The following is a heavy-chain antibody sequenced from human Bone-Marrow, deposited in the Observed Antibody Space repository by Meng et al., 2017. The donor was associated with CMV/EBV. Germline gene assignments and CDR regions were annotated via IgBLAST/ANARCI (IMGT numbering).Heavy chain of an antibody. CDR1: EYTFTGYY. D-gene: IGHD5-12*01. CDR3: ARVESGYEHFDY. Sequence: ASVKVSCKASEYTFTGYYMHWVRQAPGQGLEWMGWINPNSGGTNYAQKFQGRVTMTRDTSISTAYMELSRLRSDDTAVYYCARVESGYEHFDYWGQGTRVTGSS. J-gene: IGHJ4*02. V-gene: IGHV1-2*02. CDR2: INPNSGGT.